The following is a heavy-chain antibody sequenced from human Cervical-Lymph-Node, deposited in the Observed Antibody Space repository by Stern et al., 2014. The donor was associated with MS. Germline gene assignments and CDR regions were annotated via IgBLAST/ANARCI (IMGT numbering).Heavy chain of an antibody. CDR2: IYSDGST. V-gene: IGHV4-59*01. CDR1: GGSMSSKY. J-gene: IGHJ5*01. CDR3: ARVTGRGTRQNWFDS. Sequence: LQLQESGPGLVKPSETVSLTCTVSGGSMSSKYWNWIRQPPGKGLEWIGDIYSDGSTNYNPSLKSRVIISLDTSTNQFSLSLTSVIAADTAVYYCARVTGRGTRQNWFDSWGQGTLVTVSS. D-gene: IGHD1-26*01.